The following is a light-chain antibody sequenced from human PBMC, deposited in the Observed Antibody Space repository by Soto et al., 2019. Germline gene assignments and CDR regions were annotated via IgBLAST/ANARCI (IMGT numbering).Light chain of an antibody. J-gene: IGLJ1*01. Sequence: SVLTQPPSGSGAPGQSVAISYPGTSSDVGSYNRVSWYQQPPGAAPKLMIYEVSNRPSGVPDRFSGSKSGNTASLTISGLQAEDEADYYCNSYTGSSTYVFGTGTKVTVL. V-gene: IGLV2-18*02. CDR1: SSDVGSYNR. CDR3: NSYTGSSTYV. CDR2: EVS.